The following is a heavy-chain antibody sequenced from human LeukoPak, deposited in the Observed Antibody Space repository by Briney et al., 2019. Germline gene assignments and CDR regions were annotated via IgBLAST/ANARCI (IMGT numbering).Heavy chain of an antibody. CDR2: IKQDGSEK. J-gene: IGHJ5*02. CDR1: GFTFSSYW. CDR3: ARGCCGRGGYCSGGSCYNWFDP. Sequence: PGGSLRLSCAASGFTFSSYWMSWVRQAPGKGLEWVANIKQDGSEKYYVDSVKGRFTISRDNAKNSVSLQMNSLRVEDSAIYYCARGCCGRGGYCSGGSCYNWFDPWGQGTLVTVSS. V-gene: IGHV3-7*01. D-gene: IGHD2-15*01.